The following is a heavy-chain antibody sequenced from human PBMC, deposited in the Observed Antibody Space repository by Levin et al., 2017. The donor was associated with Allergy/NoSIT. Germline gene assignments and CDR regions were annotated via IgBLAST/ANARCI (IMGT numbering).Heavy chain of an antibody. D-gene: IGHD2-21*02. CDR2: INHSGST. Sequence: PSETLSLTCAVYGGSFSGYSWTWIRQSPGKGLEWIGEINHSGSTNYNPSLKSRVTISVDTSKNQFSLQLRSVTAADTALYYCARDGEGVVTALDNWGQGTQVTVSS. CDR3: ARDGEGVVTALDN. J-gene: IGHJ4*02. V-gene: IGHV4-34*01. CDR1: GGSFSGYS.